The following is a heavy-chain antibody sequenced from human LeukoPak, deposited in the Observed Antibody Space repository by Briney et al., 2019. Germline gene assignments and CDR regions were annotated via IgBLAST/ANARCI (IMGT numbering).Heavy chain of an antibody. CDR2: IYYSGST. Sequence: SETLSLTCIVSGGSISSYYWSWIRQPPGKGLEWIGYIYYSGSTHYNPSLKSRVTISVDTSKNQFSLELNSVTAADTAVYYCARAGPGYCSSTSCYYFDYWGQGNLVTVSS. CDR1: GGSISSYY. V-gene: IGHV4-59*01. J-gene: IGHJ4*02. D-gene: IGHD2-2*01. CDR3: ARAGPGYCSSTSCYYFDY.